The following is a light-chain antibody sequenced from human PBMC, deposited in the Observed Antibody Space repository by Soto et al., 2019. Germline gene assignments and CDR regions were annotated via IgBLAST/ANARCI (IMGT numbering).Light chain of an antibody. CDR2: GAS. CDR1: QAISRY. V-gene: IGKV1D-16*01. Sequence: DIQMTQSPSSLSASAGDRVTITCRASQAISRYLVWYQQKPGKAPKPLIYGASSLPSGVPSRFSGSGSGTDFTLIISSLQPEDSAIYYCQQYNHYPITFGQGTRLEIK. J-gene: IGKJ5*01. CDR3: QQYNHYPIT.